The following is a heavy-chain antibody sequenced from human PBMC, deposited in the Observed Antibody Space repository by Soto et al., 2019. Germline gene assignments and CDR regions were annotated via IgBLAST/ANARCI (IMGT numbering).Heavy chain of an antibody. CDR3: ASGIQLWLRRINNGYSG. J-gene: IGHJ4*02. CDR1: GGTFSTYA. D-gene: IGHD5-18*01. CDR2: IIPMFGTA. Sequence: QVQLVQSGAEVKKPESSVKVSCKAPGGTFSTYAISWVRQAPGQGLEWMGGIIPMFGTANYAQRFQDRVTITADEYTNTVYMVLSSLRSEDTAVYFCASGIQLWLRRINNGYSGWGQGTLVTVSS. V-gene: IGHV1-69*12.